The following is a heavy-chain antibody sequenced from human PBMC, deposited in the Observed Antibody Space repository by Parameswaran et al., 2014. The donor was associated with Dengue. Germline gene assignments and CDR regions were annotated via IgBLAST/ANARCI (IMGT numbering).Heavy chain of an antibody. V-gene: IGHV3-9*01. CDR3: AKSRVAAANWFDP. D-gene: IGHD2-15*01. J-gene: IGHJ5*02. CDR2: ISWNSGSI. Sequence: WIRQPPGKGLEWVSGISWNSGSIGYADSVKGRFTISRDNAKNSLYLQMNSLRAEDTALYYCAKSRVAAANWFDPWGQGTLVTVSS.